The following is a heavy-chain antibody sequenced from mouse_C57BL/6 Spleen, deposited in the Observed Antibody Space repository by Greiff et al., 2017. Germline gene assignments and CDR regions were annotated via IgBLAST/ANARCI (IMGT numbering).Heavy chain of an antibody. CDR2: IYPGSGNT. D-gene: IGHD1-1*01. V-gene: IGHV1-76*01. CDR1: GYTFTDYY. J-gene: IGHJ2*01. Sequence: QVHVQQSGAELVRPGASVKLSCKASGYTFTDYYINWVKQRPGQGLEWIARIYPGSGNTYYNEKFKGKATLTAEKSSSTAYMQLSSLTSEDSAVYFCARGGITTVEPCDYWGQGTTLTVSS. CDR3: ARGGITTVEPCDY.